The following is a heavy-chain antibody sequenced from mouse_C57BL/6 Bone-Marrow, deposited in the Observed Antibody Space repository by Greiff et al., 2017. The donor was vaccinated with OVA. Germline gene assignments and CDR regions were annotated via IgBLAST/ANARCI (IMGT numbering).Heavy chain of an antibody. CDR1: GFTFSSYA. D-gene: IGHD1-1*01. CDR3: ARGVLYYYGSSPLDY. V-gene: IGHV5-4*03. J-gene: IGHJ2*01. Sequence: EVKLMESGGGLVKPGGSLKLSCAASGFTFSSYAMSWVRQTPEKRLEWVATISDGGSYTYYPDNVQGRFTISRDNAKNNLYLQMSHLKSEDTAMYYCARGVLYYYGSSPLDYWGQGTTLTVSS. CDR2: ISDGGSYT.